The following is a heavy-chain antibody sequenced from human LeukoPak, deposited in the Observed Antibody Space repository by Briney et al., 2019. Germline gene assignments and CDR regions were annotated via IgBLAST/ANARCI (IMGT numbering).Heavy chain of an antibody. D-gene: IGHD3-10*01. CDR3: ARVGFGESPFDY. Sequence: PGRSLRLSCAASGFTFSSYAMHWVRQAPGKGLEWVAVISYDGSNKYYADSVKGRFTISRDNSKNTLYLQMNSLRAEDTAVYYCARVGFGESPFDYWGQGTLVTVSS. CDR2: ISYDGSNK. J-gene: IGHJ4*02. V-gene: IGHV3-30*04. CDR1: GFTFSSYA.